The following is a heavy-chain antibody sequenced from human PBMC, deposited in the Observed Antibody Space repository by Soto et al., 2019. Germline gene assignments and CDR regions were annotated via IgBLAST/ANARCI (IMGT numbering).Heavy chain of an antibody. D-gene: IGHD2-2*01. V-gene: IGHV3-74*01. CDR1: GFTFRSYC. Sequence: VGSLRLSCVASGFTFRSYCMHWVRQAPGKGLVWVSHINGDGSTTSYADSVKGRFTISRDNAKNTVYLQMNSLRDEDTAVYYCAREPPYPSYCSSTSCYGDYFDYWGQGTLVT. CDR3: AREPPYPSYCSSTSCYGDYFDY. CDR2: INGDGSTT. J-gene: IGHJ4*02.